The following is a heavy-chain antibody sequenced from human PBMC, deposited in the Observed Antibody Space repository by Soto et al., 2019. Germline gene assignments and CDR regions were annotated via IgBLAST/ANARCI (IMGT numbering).Heavy chain of an antibody. CDR3: ARQGFGPLPGLVDV. D-gene: IGHD3-10*01. CDR1: GGSISSYY. CDR2: VHHSWGS. Sequence: QVQLQESGPGLVKPSETLSLSCTVSGGSISSYYWSWFRQSPGKRMEWIGYVHHSWGSSYNPSLRSRVAISLDPYKSQFSLKVTSVTATDPAVYYCARQGFGPLPGLVDVWGQGTTVTVSS. J-gene: IGHJ6*02. V-gene: IGHV4-59*08.